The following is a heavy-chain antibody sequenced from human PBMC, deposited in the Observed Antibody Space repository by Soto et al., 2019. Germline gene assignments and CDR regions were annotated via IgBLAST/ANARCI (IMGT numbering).Heavy chain of an antibody. V-gene: IGHV3-9*01. J-gene: IGHJ2*01. CDR1: GFTFDDYA. CDR3: VKDRGATDWYFDF. Sequence: EVPLVESGGGVVQPGRSLRLSCAASGFTFDDYAMNWVRQAPGKGLEWVSTITWNSGSVGYADSVKGRFTVSRDNAKNSLYLEMNSLRVEDTALYYCVKDRGATDWYFDFWGRGTPVTVSS. CDR2: ITWNSGSV.